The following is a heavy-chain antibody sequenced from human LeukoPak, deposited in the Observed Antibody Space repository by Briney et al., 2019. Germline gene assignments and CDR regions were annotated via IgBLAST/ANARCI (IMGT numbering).Heavy chain of an antibody. V-gene: IGHV3-30*02. D-gene: IGHD5-18*01. CDR1: GVIFSSYG. CDR2: IRNDGSNK. J-gene: IGHJ4*02. Sequence: GGSLRLSCAASGVIFSSYGMHWVRQAPGKGLEWVAFIRNDGSNKYYADSVKGRFTISRDNSKNTLYLQMDSLRTEDTAVYYCAKSRAGGYSYAYFDYWGQGTLVTVSS. CDR3: AKSRAGGYSYAYFDY.